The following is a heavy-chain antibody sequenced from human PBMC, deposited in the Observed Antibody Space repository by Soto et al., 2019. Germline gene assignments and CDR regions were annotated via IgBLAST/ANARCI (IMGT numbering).Heavy chain of an antibody. V-gene: IGHV1-46*01. CDR1: GYAFTIDY. J-gene: IGHJ3*02. CDR3: ARRYSSGDDDFDI. D-gene: IGHD6-19*01. CDR2: INPSGGST. Sequence: EASVSVSGKASGYAFTIDYIHWVRQAPGTGLEWMGIINPSGGSTSYAQKFQGRVTMTSDTSASTVFIEVSSLRSEDTAVYYCARRYSSGDDDFDIW.